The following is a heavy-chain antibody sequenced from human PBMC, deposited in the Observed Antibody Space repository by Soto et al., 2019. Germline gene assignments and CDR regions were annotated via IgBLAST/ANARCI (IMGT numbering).Heavy chain of an antibody. V-gene: IGHV3-73*01. Sequence: EVQLVESGGGLVQPGGSLKLSCAASGFTFSGSALHWVRQAPGKGLEWIGRVRSKADSYATIYAASMKGRFTISRDDSKNTAYLQMSSLKTEDTAMYYCTRLKGFRENYGMDVWGQGTTVTVSS. CDR2: VRSKADSYAT. CDR1: GFTFSGSA. J-gene: IGHJ6*02. CDR3: TRLKGFRENYGMDV.